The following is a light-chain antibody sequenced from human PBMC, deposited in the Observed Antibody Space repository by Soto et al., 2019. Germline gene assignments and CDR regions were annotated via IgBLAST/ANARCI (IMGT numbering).Light chain of an antibody. CDR1: QGLSSN. J-gene: IGKJ4*01. V-gene: IGKV3D-15*01. Sequence: EIVMTQSPATLSVSAGERATLSCRARQGLSSNLAWFQQKPGQAPRLLVYGSSVRATGIPDRFSGSGSGTDFTLSISRLEPEDFAVYYCQQYANSPLLTFGGGTKV. CDR3: QQYANSPLLT. CDR2: GSS.